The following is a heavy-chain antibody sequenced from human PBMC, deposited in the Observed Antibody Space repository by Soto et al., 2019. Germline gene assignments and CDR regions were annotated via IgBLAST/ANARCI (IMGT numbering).Heavy chain of an antibody. CDR2: MSFDGTYK. D-gene: IGHD4-17*01. CDR1: GFRFSDYG. Sequence: QVQLAESGGGVVQPGRSLRLSCVGSGFRFSDYGMHWVRQAPGKGLEWVAMMSFDGTYKYYADAVKGRFIISRDNSKNTLYLQMNCVSAEDTAGYYCAKARRDGEYNSVNDFWGQGTLVTVSS. CDR3: AKARRDGEYNSVNDF. V-gene: IGHV3-30*18. J-gene: IGHJ4*02.